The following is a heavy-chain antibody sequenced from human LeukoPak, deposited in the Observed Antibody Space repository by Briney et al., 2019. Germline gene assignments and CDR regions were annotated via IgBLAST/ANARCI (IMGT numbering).Heavy chain of an antibody. D-gene: IGHD3-3*01. CDR1: GGSISSYY. V-gene: IGHV4-59*12. J-gene: IGHJ5*02. Sequence: SETLSLTCAVSGGSISSYYWSWIRQPPGKGLEWIGYIYYSGSTNYNPSLKSRVTISVDTSRNQFSLKLSSVTAADTAVYYCARGLGFWSGYYSFWFDPWGQGTLVTVSS. CDR3: ARGLGFWSGYYSFWFDP. CDR2: IYYSGST.